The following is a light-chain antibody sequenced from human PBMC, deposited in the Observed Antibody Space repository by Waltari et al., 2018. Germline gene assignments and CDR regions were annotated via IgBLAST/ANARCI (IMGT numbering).Light chain of an antibody. CDR2: EVE. V-gene: IGLV2-23*02. J-gene: IGLJ1*01. Sequence: QSALTQPASVSGSPGQSITISCTGTSSDVGRYKYVSWYQLLPGKAPKLMIYEVEKRAPGVSEPFFGSKSGNTGSLANPWPQTEDEADYYCCSYAGSRSVFGSGTKVTVL. CDR1: SSDVGRYKY. CDR3: CSYAGSRSV.